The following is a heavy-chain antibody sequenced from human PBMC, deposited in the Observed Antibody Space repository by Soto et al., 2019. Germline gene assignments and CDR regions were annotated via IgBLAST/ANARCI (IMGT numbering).Heavy chain of an antibody. CDR2: ISGSGGST. Sequence: PGGSLRLSCAASGFSFSSYAMSWVRQAPGKGLEWVSAISGSGGSTYYADSVKGRFTISRDNSKNTLYLQMNSLRAEDTAVYYCAKASIVVVPAASDYWGQGTLVTVSS. CDR1: GFSFSSYA. D-gene: IGHD2-2*01. V-gene: IGHV3-23*01. J-gene: IGHJ4*02. CDR3: AKASIVVVPAASDY.